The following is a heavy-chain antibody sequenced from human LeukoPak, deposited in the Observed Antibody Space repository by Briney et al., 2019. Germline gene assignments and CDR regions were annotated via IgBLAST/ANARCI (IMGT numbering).Heavy chain of an antibody. CDR3: GGHRHPPDFVY. J-gene: IGHJ4*02. CDR1: GGSISSSSYY. Sequence: PSETLSLTCTVSGGSISSSSYYWAWVRQPPGKGLEWIGSISYSGSTYYGPSLKSRVTISVDTSKNQFSLNLNSVTAADAAVYYWGGHRHPPDFVYGARETLATVS. V-gene: IGHV4-39*01. CDR2: ISYSGST.